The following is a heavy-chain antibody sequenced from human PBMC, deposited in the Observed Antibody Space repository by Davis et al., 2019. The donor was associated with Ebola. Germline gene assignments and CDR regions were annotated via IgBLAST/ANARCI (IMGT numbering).Heavy chain of an antibody. CDR2: IYDRGTT. J-gene: IGHJ5*02. V-gene: IGHV4-59*01. Sequence: SETLSLTCTVSGGSISSYFWSWIRQPPGKGLEWIGYIYDRGTTNYNPSLKSRVTMSVDASKNQFSLKLTSVTAADTAVYFCARGQPYASRQGWFDPWGQGALVTVTS. CDR1: GGSISSYF. CDR3: ARGQPYASRQGWFDP. D-gene: IGHD6-13*01.